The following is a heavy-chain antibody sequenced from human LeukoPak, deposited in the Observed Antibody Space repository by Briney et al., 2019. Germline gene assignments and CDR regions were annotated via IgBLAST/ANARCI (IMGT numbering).Heavy chain of an antibody. V-gene: IGHV1-46*01. CDR2: INPSGGST. CDR1: GYTFTSYY. Sequence: ASVKVSCKASGYTFTSYYMHWVRQAPGQGLEWVGIINPSGGSTSYAQKFQGRVTMTRDTSTSTVYMELSGLRSEDTAVYYCARDRGRFLEWLLPTGFDYWGQGTLVTVSS. CDR3: ARDRGRFLEWLLPTGFDY. D-gene: IGHD3-3*01. J-gene: IGHJ4*02.